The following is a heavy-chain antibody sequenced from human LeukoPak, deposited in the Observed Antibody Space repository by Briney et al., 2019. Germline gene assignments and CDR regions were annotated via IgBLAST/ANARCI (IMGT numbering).Heavy chain of an antibody. J-gene: IGHJ1*01. CDR3: ARPGCSGGSCYSLGH. CDR1: GSTFTSYW. CDR2: IYAGDSDT. Sequence: GAPRHISGQRSGSTFTSYWIGWVRQLPGKGLEWMGIIYAGDSDTRYSTSFQGQVTISADKSISTGYLQWSSLKASDTAMYYCARPGCSGGSCYSLGHWGQGTLVSVSS. D-gene: IGHD2-15*01. V-gene: IGHV5-51*01.